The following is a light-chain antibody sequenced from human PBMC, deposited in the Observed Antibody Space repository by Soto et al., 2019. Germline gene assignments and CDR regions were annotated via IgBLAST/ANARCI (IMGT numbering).Light chain of an antibody. CDR3: QQLNSYPRT. CDR2: AAS. V-gene: IGKV1-9*01. J-gene: IGKJ1*01. CDR1: QGISSY. Sequence: DIQLTQSPSFLSASVGDRVTITCRASQGISSYLAWYQQKPGKAPKLLIYAASTLQSGVPSRFSGSGSGTEFTLTISSLHPEDFATDYCQQLNSYPRTFGQGTNVEIK.